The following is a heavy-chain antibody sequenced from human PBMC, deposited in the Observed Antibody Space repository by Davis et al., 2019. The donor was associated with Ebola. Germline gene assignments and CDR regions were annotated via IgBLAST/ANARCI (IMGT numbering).Heavy chain of an antibody. Sequence: ASVKVSCKASGYTFTSYGISWVRQAPGQGLEWMGRINPNSGGTNYAQKFQGRVTMTRDTSISTAYMELSSLRSEDTAVYYCARGLSVIAQQLVLGNYYGMDVWGKGTTVTVSS. CDR2: INPNSGGT. D-gene: IGHD6-13*01. CDR1: GYTFTSYG. V-gene: IGHV1-2*06. CDR3: ARGLSVIAQQLVLGNYYGMDV. J-gene: IGHJ6*04.